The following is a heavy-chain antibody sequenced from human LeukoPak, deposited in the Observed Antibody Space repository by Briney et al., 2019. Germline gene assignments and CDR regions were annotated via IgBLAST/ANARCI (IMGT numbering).Heavy chain of an antibody. D-gene: IGHD6-13*01. CDR1: GFTFKTYW. Sequence: GGSLRLSCAASGFTFKTYWMTWVRQAPGKGLEWVAVITYDGGNKYHADSVKGRFTISRDNSKNTLYLQMNSLRAEDTAVYYCAKDRGSSSSAYGMDVWGQGTTVTVSS. J-gene: IGHJ6*02. CDR3: AKDRGSSSSAYGMDV. V-gene: IGHV3-30*18. CDR2: ITYDGGNK.